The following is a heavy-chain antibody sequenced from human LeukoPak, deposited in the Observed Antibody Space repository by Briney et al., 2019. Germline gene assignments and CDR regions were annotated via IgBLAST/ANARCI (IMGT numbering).Heavy chain of an antibody. V-gene: IGHV4-34*01. CDR1: GGSFSGYY. J-gene: IGHJ6*03. CDR3: ARHVYYDSSGYYYTFYYYYYMDV. CDR2: INHSGST. D-gene: IGHD3-22*01. Sequence: PSETLSLTCAVYGGSFSGYYWSWIRQPPGKGLEWIGEINHSGSTNYNPSLKSRVTISVDTSKNQFSLKLSSVTAADTAVYYCARHVYYDSSGYYYTFYYYYYMDVWGKGTTVTISS.